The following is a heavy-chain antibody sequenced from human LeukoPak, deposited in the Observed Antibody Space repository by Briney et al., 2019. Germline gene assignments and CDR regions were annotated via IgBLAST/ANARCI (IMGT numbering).Heavy chain of an antibody. D-gene: IGHD6-19*01. CDR2: IKQDGSEK. J-gene: IGHJ4*02. V-gene: IGHV3-7*04. CDR1: GFIFRNYW. CDR3: AREGPGSIEVADNYFDY. Sequence: PGGSLRLSCAASGFIFRNYWMSWVRQAPGKGLEWVANIKQDGSEKYYGDSVKGRFTISRDNAKNSVYLQINSLRGEDTAVYYCAREGPGSIEVADNYFDYWGQGTLVTVSS.